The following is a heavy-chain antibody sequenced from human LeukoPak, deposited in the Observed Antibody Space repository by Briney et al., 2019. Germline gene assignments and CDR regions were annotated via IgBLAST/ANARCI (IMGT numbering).Heavy chain of an antibody. Sequence: SETLSLTCTVSDDSITMYYWTWIRQPPGKGLEWIGYVDHTGSTNFNPSLNGRVSISRDTSKNQFSLKLSSVTAADTAVYYCARFTMVRGLDYWGQGTLVTVSS. CDR3: ARFTMVRGLDY. V-gene: IGHV4-59*08. J-gene: IGHJ4*02. CDR1: DDSITMYY. CDR2: VDHTGST. D-gene: IGHD3-10*01.